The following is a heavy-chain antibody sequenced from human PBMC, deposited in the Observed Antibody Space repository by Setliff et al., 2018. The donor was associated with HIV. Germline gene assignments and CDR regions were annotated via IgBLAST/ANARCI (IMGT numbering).Heavy chain of an antibody. CDR2: IIADNGDT. J-gene: IGHJ6*02. CDR3: ARGDAIVIGSVYDMDV. CDR1: GYTFTNFA. Sequence: ASVKVSCKASGYTFTNFAIHWVRQAPGQRLEWMGWIIADNGDTKYSQKFEGRVTITRDTSASTAYMELSSLRAEDTSVYYCARGDAIVIGSVYDMDVWGQGTPVT. V-gene: IGHV1-3*01. D-gene: IGHD3-22*01.